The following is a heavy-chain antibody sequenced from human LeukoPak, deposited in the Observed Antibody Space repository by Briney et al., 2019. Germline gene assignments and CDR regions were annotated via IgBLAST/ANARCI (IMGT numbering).Heavy chain of an antibody. Sequence: GGSLRLSCAASGFTFSSYAMRWVRQSPGKGLEWVSAMSGRCGSTFYGDCVEGGFPISRDNSKNTLYLQMHSLRAEDTAVYYCAKFLLWFGEKATNYNWFDPWGQGTLVTVSS. CDR1: GFTFSSYA. V-gene: IGHV3-23*01. J-gene: IGHJ5*02. CDR2: MSGRCGST. D-gene: IGHD3-10*01. CDR3: AKFLLWFGEKATNYNWFDP.